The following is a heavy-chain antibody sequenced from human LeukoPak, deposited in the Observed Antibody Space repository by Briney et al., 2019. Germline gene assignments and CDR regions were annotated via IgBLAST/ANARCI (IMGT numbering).Heavy chain of an antibody. CDR2: ITSSGNTI. CDR3: ARDLFRSNDY. J-gene: IGHJ4*02. D-gene: IGHD4-11*01. Sequence: GGSLRLSCAASGFTFSSYEMNWVRRAPGKGLEWVSYITSSGNTIYYAGSVKGRFTISRDNAKNLLYLEMNSLRAEDTAVYYCARDLFRSNDYWGQGTLVNVSS. CDR1: GFTFSSYE. V-gene: IGHV3-48*03.